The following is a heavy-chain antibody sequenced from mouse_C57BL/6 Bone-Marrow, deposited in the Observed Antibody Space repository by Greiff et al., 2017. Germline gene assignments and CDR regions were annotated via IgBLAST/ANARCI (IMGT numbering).Heavy chain of an antibody. V-gene: IGHV1-61*01. CDR2: IYPSDSET. J-gene: IGHJ4*01. CDR3: AREFRAMDY. Sequence: VKQRPGQGLEWIGNIYPSDSETHYNQKFKDKATLTVDKSSSTAYMQLSSLTSEDSAVYYCAREFRAMDYWGQGTSVTVSS.